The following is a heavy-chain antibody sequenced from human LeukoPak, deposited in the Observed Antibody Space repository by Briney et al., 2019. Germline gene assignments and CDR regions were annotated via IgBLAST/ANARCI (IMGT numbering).Heavy chain of an antibody. Sequence: PSETLSLTCTVSGGSISSYYWSWIRQPAGKGLEWIGRIYTSGSTNYNPSLKSRVTMSVDTSKNQFSLKLSFVTAADTAVYYCARTYYDSSGYFRIYYFDYWGQGTLVTVSS. CDR1: GGSISSYY. D-gene: IGHD3-22*01. V-gene: IGHV4-4*07. CDR2: IYTSGST. J-gene: IGHJ4*02. CDR3: ARTYYDSSGYFRIYYFDY.